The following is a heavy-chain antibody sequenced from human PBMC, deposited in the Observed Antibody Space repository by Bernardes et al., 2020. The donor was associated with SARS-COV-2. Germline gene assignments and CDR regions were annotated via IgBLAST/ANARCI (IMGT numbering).Heavy chain of an antibody. V-gene: IGHV4-59*11. Sequence: SETLSLTCTVSGGSISSHYWSWIRQPPGKGLEWIGSICYSGSTTYNPSPKSRVTLSVDTYKSQFSLKLSRRPSDDTDVYYSAGDPDRRYSGGRTEAFDIWGQGTMVTVSS. CDR2: ICYSGST. CDR3: AGDPDRRYSGGRTEAFDI. CDR1: GGSISSHY. J-gene: IGHJ3*02. D-gene: IGHD1-26*01.